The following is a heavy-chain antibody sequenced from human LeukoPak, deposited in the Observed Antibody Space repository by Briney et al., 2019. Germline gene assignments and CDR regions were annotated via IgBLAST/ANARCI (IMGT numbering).Heavy chain of an antibody. CDR1: GFTFSSYA. D-gene: IGHD2-15*01. J-gene: IGHJ5*02. V-gene: IGHV3-23*01. Sequence: GGSLRLSCAASGFTFSSYAMSWVRQAPGKGLEWVSAISGSGGSTYYADSVKGRFTISRDNSKNTLYLQMNSLRAEDTAVYYCAEDRGRIVVVVADANWFDPWGQGTLVTVSS. CDR2: ISGSGGST. CDR3: AEDRGRIVVVVADANWFDP.